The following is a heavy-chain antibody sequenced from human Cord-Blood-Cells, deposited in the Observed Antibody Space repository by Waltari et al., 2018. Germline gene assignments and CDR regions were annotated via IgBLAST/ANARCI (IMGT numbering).Heavy chain of an antibody. CDR1: GGSFSGYY. Sequence: QVQLQQWGAGLLKPSETLSLTCAVHGGSFSGYYWSWIRQPPGKGLEWIGEINHSGSTNYNPSLKSRVTISVDTSKNQFSLKLSSVTAADTAVYYCARAPALDYWGQGTLVTVSS. V-gene: IGHV4-34*01. CDR3: ARAPALDY. CDR2: INHSGST. J-gene: IGHJ4*02.